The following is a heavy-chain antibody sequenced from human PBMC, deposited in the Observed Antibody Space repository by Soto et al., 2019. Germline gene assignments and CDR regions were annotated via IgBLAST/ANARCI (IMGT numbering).Heavy chain of an antibody. CDR2: ISAYNGNT. J-gene: IGHJ3*02. CDR1: GYTFTSYG. V-gene: IGHV1-18*01. Sequence: ASVKVSCKASGYTFTSYGISLVRQAPGQGLEWMGWISAYNGNTNYAQKLQGRVTMTTDTSTSTAYMELRSLRSDDTAVYYCARDPPKYYDFWSGGHDAFDIWGQGTMVTVSS. D-gene: IGHD3-3*01. CDR3: ARDPPKYYDFWSGGHDAFDI.